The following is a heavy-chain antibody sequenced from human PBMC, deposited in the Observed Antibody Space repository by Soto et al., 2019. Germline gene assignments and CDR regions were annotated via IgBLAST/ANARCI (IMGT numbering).Heavy chain of an antibody. CDR1: GGSISSYY. V-gene: IGHV4-59*08. D-gene: IGHD3-10*01. Sequence: SETLSLTCTVSGGSISSYYWSWIRQPPGKGLEWIGYIYYSGSTNYNPSLKSRVTISVDTSKNQFSLKLSSVTAADTAVYYCARRLRGRGPGAFDIWGQGTMVTVSS. CDR3: ARRLRGRGPGAFDI. J-gene: IGHJ3*02. CDR2: IYYSGST.